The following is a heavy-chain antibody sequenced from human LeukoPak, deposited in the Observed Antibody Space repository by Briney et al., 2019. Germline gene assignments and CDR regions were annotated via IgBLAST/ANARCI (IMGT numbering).Heavy chain of an antibody. CDR3: ASPIVVVPAAMVYGMDV. CDR2: INPNSGGT. V-gene: IGHV1-2*02. J-gene: IGHJ6*02. D-gene: IGHD2-2*01. CDR1: GYTFTGFC. Sequence: ASVKVSCKASGYTFTGFCMHWVRQAPGQGLEWMGWINPNSGGTNYAQKFQGRVTMTRDTSISTAYMELSRLRSDDTAVYYCASPIVVVPAAMVYGMDVWGQGTTVTVSS.